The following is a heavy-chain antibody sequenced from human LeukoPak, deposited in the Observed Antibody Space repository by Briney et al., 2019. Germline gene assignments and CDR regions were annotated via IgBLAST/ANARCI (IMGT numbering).Heavy chain of an antibody. V-gene: IGHV3-23*01. Sequence: PGGSLRLSCAASGFTFSSYAMSWVRQAPGKGLEWVSAISGSGGSTYYADSVKGRFTISRDNSKNTLYLQMNSLRAEDTAVYYCAKRGRITMVRGVIPAGYYYYYMDVWGKGTTVTVSS. CDR3: AKRGRITMVRGVIPAGYYYYYMDV. J-gene: IGHJ6*03. D-gene: IGHD3-10*01. CDR2: ISGSGGST. CDR1: GFTFSSYA.